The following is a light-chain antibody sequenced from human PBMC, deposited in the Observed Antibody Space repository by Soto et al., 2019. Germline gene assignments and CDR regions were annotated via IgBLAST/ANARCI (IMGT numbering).Light chain of an antibody. CDR2: DVS. CDR1: SGDVGGYNY. J-gene: IGLJ3*02. Sequence: QSVLTQPASVSGSPGQSITISCTGTSGDVGGYNYVSWYQQHPGKAPKLMIYDVSNRPSGVSNRFSGSKSGNTASLTISGLQAEDEADYYCSSYTSTSTRVFGGGTKVTVL. CDR3: SSYTSTSTRV. V-gene: IGLV2-14*01.